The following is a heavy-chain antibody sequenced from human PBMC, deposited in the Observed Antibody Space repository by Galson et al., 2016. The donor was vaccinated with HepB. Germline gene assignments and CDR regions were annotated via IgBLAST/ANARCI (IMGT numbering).Heavy chain of an antibody. J-gene: IGHJ4*02. V-gene: IGHV4-39*01. CDR1: GDSISSSDYY. CDR3: ARHTSTRGAFDY. Sequence: ATLSLTCTVSGDSISSSDYYWGWIRQPPGKGLEWIASINYAGSPYYNPSLKDRVTISVDTSKNQFSLKVSSVTAADTAVYYCARHTSTRGAFDYWGQGRLVTVSS. CDR2: INYAGSP. D-gene: IGHD4/OR15-4a*01.